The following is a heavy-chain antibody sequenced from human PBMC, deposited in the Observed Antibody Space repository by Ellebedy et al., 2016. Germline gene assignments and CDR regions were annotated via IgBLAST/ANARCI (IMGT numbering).Heavy chain of an antibody. CDR1: GGSFSGYY. J-gene: IGHJ4*02. CDR3: ARDEYGGYVNY. V-gene: IGHV4-34*01. CDR2: INHSGST. D-gene: IGHD4/OR15-4a*01. Sequence: GSLRLSXAVYGGSFSGYYWSWIRQPPGKGLEWIGEINHSGSTNYNPSLKSRVTISVDTSKNQFSLKVSSVTAADTAVYYCARDEYGGYVNYWGQGTLVTVSS.